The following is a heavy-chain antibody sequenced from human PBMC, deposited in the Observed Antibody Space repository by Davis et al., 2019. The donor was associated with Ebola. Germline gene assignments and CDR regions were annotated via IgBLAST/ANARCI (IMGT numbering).Heavy chain of an antibody. Sequence: AASVKVSCKASGYTFTGYYMYWVRQAPGQGLEWMGIINPSGGSTSYAQKFQGRVTMTRDTSTSTVYMELSSLRSEDTAVYYCARDQALWFRELSYNWNELGNYGMDVWGQGTTVTVSS. CDR1: GYTFTGYY. V-gene: IGHV1-46*01. D-gene: IGHD3-10*01. CDR3: ARDQALWFRELSYNWNELGNYGMDV. J-gene: IGHJ6*02. CDR2: INPSGGST.